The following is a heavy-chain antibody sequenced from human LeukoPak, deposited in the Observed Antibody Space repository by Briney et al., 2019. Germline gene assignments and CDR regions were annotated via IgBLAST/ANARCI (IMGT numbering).Heavy chain of an antibody. CDR1: GYTFTGYN. CDR2: INPKSGAT. D-gene: IGHD4-23*01. CDR3: ARASFNCNSEAY. J-gene: IGHJ4*02. V-gene: IGHV1-2*07. Sequence: ASVKVSCKASGYTFTGYNMHWVRQAPGQGLEWMGWINPKSGATIFARKFQDRVTLTRDTSINTVYMELSRLRSDDTAFYFCARASFNCNSEAYWGQGTLVTVSS.